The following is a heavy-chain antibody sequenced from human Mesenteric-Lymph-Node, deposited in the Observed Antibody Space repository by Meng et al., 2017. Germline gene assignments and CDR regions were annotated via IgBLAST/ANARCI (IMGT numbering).Heavy chain of an antibody. Sequence: GESLKISCAASGFSFNNYAMSWVRQAPGKGLELVSAIRGSSGSTYYADSVKGRFTISRDNSKNTLYLQMNSLRAEDTAVYYCAKESGSYYVDLFVLYGYYFDYWGQGTLVTVSS. V-gene: IGHV3-23*01. J-gene: IGHJ4*02. CDR1: GFSFNNYA. CDR2: IRGSSGST. D-gene: IGHD1-26*01. CDR3: AKESGSYYVDLFVLYGYYFDY.